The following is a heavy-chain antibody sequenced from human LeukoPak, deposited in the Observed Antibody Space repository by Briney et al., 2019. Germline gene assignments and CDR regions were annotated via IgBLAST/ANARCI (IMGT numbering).Heavy chain of an antibody. J-gene: IGHJ4*02. CDR3: ARDKGDWEHY. CDR2: ISSSSSYI. CDR1: GFTFSSYS. Sequence: GGSLRLSCAASGFTFSSYSMNWVRQAPGKGLEWVSSISSSSSYIYYADSVKGRFTISRDNAKNSLYLQMDSLRAEDTAVYYCARDKGDWEHYWGQGTLVTVSS. V-gene: IGHV3-21*01. D-gene: IGHD2-21*02.